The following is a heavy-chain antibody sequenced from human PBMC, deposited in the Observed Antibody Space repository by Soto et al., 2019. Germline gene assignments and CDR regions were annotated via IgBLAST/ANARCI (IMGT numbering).Heavy chain of an antibody. V-gene: IGHV4-30-4*08. CDR2: IYYSGST. J-gene: IGHJ4*02. CDR1: GGSISSGGYY. CDR3: ARVYGGNWSWGF. D-gene: IGHD2-15*01. Sequence: SETLSLTCTVSGGSISSGGYYWSWIRQHPGKGLEWIGYIYYSGSTYYNPSLKSRVTISADTSKNQFSLKLSSVTAADTAVYYCARVYGGNWSWGFWGQGTQVTVSS.